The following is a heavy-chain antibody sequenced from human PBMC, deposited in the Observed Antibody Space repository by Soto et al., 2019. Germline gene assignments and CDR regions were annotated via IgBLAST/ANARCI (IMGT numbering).Heavy chain of an antibody. CDR1: GYTFTSYG. J-gene: IGHJ6*02. D-gene: IGHD2-2*01. CDR3: ARSPAFIVVGPAASRDYYYYGMDV. V-gene: IGHV1-18*01. CDR2: ISAYNGNT. Sequence: QVQLVQSGAEVKKPGASVKVSCKASGYTFTSYGISWVRQAPGQGLEWMGWISAYNGNTNYAQKLQGRVTMTTDTSTSTAYMELRSLRSDDTAVYYCARSPAFIVVGPAASRDYYYYGMDVWGQGTTVTVSS.